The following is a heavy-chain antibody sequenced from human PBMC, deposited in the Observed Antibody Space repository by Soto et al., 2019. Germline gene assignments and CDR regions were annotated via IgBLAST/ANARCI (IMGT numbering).Heavy chain of an antibody. Sequence: QVQLVESGGGLVKPGGSLRLSCAASGFTFSDYYMSWIRQAPGKGLEWVSYMSSSGSNISYADSVKGRFTISRDNAKDSLYLQMKSLRAEDTAVYYCARVPTYYSPYYSYAMDVWGQGTTVTVSS. J-gene: IGHJ6*02. CDR2: MSSSGSNI. CDR1: GFTFSDYY. CDR3: ARVPTYYSPYYSYAMDV. D-gene: IGHD3-10*01. V-gene: IGHV3-11*04.